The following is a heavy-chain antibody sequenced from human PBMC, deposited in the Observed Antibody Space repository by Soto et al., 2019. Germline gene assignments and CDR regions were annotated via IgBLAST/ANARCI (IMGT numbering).Heavy chain of an antibody. Sequence: PSETLSLTCTVSGGSISSSSYYWGWIRQPPGKGQEWIGSIYYSGSTYYNPSLKSRVTISVDTSKNQFSLKLSSVTAADTAVYYCARRQETSGPNYVPQLYYYYYYGMDVWGQGTTVTVSS. V-gene: IGHV4-39*01. CDR1: GGSISSSSYY. D-gene: IGHD1-1*01. J-gene: IGHJ6*02. CDR3: ARRQETSGPNYVPQLYYYYYYGMDV. CDR2: IYYSGST.